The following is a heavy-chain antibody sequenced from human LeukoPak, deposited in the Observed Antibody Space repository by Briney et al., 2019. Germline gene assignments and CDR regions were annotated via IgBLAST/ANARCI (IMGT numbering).Heavy chain of an antibody. V-gene: IGHV3-23*01. Sequence: QPSETLSLTCTVSGGSISSYYWSWIRQPPGKGLEWVSGISGSGGSTYYADSVKGRFTISRDNSKNTLYLQMNSLRAEDTAVYYCAVNCSGGTCYDYWGQGTLVTVSS. CDR3: AVNCSGGTCYDY. CDR2: ISGSGGST. J-gene: IGHJ4*02. D-gene: IGHD2-15*01. CDR1: GGSISSYY.